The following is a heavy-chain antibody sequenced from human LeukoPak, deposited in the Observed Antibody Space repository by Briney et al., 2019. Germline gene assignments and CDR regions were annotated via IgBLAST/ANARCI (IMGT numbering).Heavy chain of an antibody. CDR3: ARDPEGATTDYFDY. CDR1: GGSITTNSSY. V-gene: IGHV4-39*07. J-gene: IGHJ4*02. CDR2: IYYSGST. Sequence: SETLSLTCTVSGGSITTNSSYWGWIRQPPGKGLEWIGSIYYSGSTYYNPSLKSRVTISVDTSKNQFSLKLSSVTAADTAVYYCARDPEGATTDYFDYWGQGTLVTVSS. D-gene: IGHD1-26*01.